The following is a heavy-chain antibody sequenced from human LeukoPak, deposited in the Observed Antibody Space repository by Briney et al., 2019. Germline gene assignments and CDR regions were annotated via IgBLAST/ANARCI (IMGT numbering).Heavy chain of an antibody. J-gene: IGHJ4*02. D-gene: IGHD3-16*01. V-gene: IGHV1-69*04. CDR2: IIPILGIA. CDR1: GYTFTSYG. CDR3: ARIQFGDY. Sequence: SVKVSCKASGYTFTSYGISWVRQAPGQGLEWMGRIIPILGIANYAQKFQGRVTITADKSTSTAYVELSSLRSEDTAVYYCARIQFGDYWGQGTLVTVSS.